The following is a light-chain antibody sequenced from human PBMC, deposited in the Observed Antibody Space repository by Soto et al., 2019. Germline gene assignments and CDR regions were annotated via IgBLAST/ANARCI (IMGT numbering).Light chain of an antibody. CDR1: QSVSSY. J-gene: IGKJ1*01. CDR2: DAS. CDR3: QQRRYWPVT. V-gene: IGKV3-11*01. Sequence: EIVLTQSPAILSMSPRERATLSCRASQSVSSYFAWYQQKPGQAPRLLIYDASNRATGVPARFSGSGSGTDFTLTISSQEPEDFAVYYCQQRRYWPVTFGQGTKVEIK.